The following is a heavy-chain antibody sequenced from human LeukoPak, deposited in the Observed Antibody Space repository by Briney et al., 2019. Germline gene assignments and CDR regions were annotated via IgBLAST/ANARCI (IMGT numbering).Heavy chain of an antibody. CDR2: MSYDGSHE. Sequence: GGSLRLSCVVSGFTFSNYAMHWVRQAPGQAPGKGLEWVAVMSYDGSHEYYADSVKGRFTISRDNSKNTLYLQMNSLRAEDTAVYYCARTALPLGGGNRDWGQGTLVTVSS. D-gene: IGHD4-23*01. CDR1: GFTFSNYA. J-gene: IGHJ4*02. CDR3: ARTALPLGGGNRD. V-gene: IGHV3-30*04.